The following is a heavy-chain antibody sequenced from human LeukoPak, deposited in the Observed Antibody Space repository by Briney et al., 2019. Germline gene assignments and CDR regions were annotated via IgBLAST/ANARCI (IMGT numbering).Heavy chain of an antibody. V-gene: IGHV1-18*01. J-gene: IGHJ3*02. Sequence: ASVRVSCKTSGYNFITYGISWVRQAPGQGLEWMGWITAYKGNTEYAQKLQDRVTMTTDTSTSTAYVELRSLRSEDTAVYYCARVNYDILTGYYIPHAFDIWGQGTMVTVSS. CDR1: GYNFITYG. CDR3: ARVNYDILTGYYIPHAFDI. CDR2: ITAYKGNT. D-gene: IGHD3-9*01.